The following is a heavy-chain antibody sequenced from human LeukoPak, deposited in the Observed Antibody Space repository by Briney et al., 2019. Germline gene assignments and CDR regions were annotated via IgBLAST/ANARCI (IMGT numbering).Heavy chain of an antibody. J-gene: IGHJ5*02. CDR1: GYTFTGYY. CDR3: ARTVATIRWFDP. V-gene: IGHV1-2*02. CDR2: INPNSGGT. Sequence: GASVKVSCKASGYTFTGYYMHWVRQAPGQGLEWMGWINPNSGGTNYAQKFQGRVTMTRDTSISTAYMELSRLRSDDTAVYYYARTVATIRWFDPWGQGTLVTVSS. D-gene: IGHD5-12*01.